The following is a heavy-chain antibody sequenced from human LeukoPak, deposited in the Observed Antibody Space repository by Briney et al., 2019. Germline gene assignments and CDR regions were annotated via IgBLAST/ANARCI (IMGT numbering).Heavy chain of an antibody. Sequence: ASVKVSCKASGYTFTSYGISWVRQAPGQGLEWMGWISAYNGNTNYAQKLQGRVTMTTDTSTSTAYMELRSLRSDDTAVSYCARDHSSGWYYYYYGMDVWGQGTTVTVSS. CDR2: ISAYNGNT. V-gene: IGHV1-18*01. CDR3: ARDHSSGWYYYYYGMDV. CDR1: GYTFTSYG. J-gene: IGHJ6*02. D-gene: IGHD6-19*01.